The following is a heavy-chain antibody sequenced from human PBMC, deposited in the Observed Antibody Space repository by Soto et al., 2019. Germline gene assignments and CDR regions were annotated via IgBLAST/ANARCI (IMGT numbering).Heavy chain of an antibody. CDR1: GFAISRGYY. CDR2: IYPSVSS. D-gene: IGHD1-1*01. CDR3: AREKVGTTFFDN. Sequence: PSETLSLMCSVAGFAISRGYYWSWVRQPPGKGLEWIGSIYPSVSSYHNPSLETRVRLSIDTSKNQFTLNLTSVTAADTALYYCAREKVGTTFFDNWGQGIQVTVSS. J-gene: IGHJ4*02. V-gene: IGHV4-38-2*02.